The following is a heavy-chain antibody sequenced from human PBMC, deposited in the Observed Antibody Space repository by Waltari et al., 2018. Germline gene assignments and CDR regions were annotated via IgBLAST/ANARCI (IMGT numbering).Heavy chain of an antibody. V-gene: IGHV1-69*01. CDR2: ILPILDTT. CDR3: AKNGNIMLGATPFRDAFDV. CDR1: GGTFNTYA. D-gene: IGHD1-1*01. Sequence: QVQLVQSGAEVRMPGSSVKVSCEASGGTFNTYAVHWVRQAPGQGPEWMGGILPILDTTIYAQKFQGRVSFTAHESTSTSYMELTSLRFGDTAMYYCAKNGNIMLGATPFRDAFDVWGQGTLVTVSS. J-gene: IGHJ3*01.